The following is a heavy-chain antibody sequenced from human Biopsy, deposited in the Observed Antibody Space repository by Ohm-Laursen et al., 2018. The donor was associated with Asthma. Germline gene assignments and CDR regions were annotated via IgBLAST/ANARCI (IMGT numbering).Heavy chain of an antibody. CDR1: GDSITSGGCC. J-gene: IGHJ4*02. CDR3: ARIPRRSGSYFVDY. D-gene: IGHD3-22*01. Sequence: TLSLTCAVSGDSITSGGCCWNWIRQHPGKGLEWIGYIHHSGTSYFNPSLKSRVSFSRYTSKSQFSLRLSSVTAADTAMYYCARIPRRSGSYFVDYWGQGTLVTVSS. V-gene: IGHV4-31*11. CDR2: IHHSGTS.